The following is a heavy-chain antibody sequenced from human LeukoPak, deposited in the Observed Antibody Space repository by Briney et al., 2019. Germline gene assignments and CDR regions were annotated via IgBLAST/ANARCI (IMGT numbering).Heavy chain of an antibody. J-gene: IGHJ4*02. CDR2: IKQDGSEK. CDR1: GFTFSSYW. V-gene: IGHV3-7*01. CDR3: ARDWKVGATFEIQGPIDY. D-gene: IGHD1-26*01. Sequence: GGSLRLSCAASGFTFSSYWMTWVRQAPGKGLEWVANIKQDGSEKYYVDSVMGRFTISRDNAMDSLYLQLNSLRVEDTAVYYCARDWKVGATFEIQGPIDYWGQGTLVTVSS.